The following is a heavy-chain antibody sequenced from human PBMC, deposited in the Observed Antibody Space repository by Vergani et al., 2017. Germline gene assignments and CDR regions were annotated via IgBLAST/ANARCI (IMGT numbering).Heavy chain of an antibody. Sequence: VQLVESGGGLVQPGGSLRLSCAASGFTFSSYGMHWVRQAPGKGLEWVAVIWYDGSNKYYADSVKGRFTISRDNSKNTLYLQMNSLRAEDTAVYYCARDIVVVVAASYYGMDVWGQGTTVTVSS. D-gene: IGHD2-15*01. CDR2: IWYDGSNK. CDR3: ARDIVVVVAASYYGMDV. J-gene: IGHJ6*02. CDR1: GFTFSSYG. V-gene: IGHV3-33*08.